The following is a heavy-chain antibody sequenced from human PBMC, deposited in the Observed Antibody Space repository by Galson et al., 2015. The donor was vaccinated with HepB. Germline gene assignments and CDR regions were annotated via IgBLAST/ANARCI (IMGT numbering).Heavy chain of an antibody. CDR1: GFTVSGSY. CDR3: ARDHFDYSNAIYYFDS. CDR2: FHSDGDS. D-gene: IGHD4-11*01. V-gene: IGHV3-53*01. J-gene: IGHJ4*02. Sequence: SLRLSCAASGFTVSGSYMSWVRQAPGKGLEWVSVFHSDGDSDYADSVKGRFTTSRDNSKNTLYLQMNSLRAEDTAVYFCARDHFDYSNAIYYFDSWGQGTLVTVSS.